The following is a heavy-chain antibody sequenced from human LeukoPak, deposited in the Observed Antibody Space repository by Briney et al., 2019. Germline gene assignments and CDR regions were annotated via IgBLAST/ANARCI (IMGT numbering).Heavy chain of an antibody. D-gene: IGHD5-18*01. J-gene: IGHJ6*02. V-gene: IGHV1-69*02. CDR2: IIPILGIA. CDR1: GGTFSTFP. CDR3: ARMDTGMENYYYYGVDV. Sequence: GASVKVSCKASGGTFSTFPISWVRQAPGQGLEWMGRIIPILGIANYAQKFQGRVTITADKSTSTAYMELSSLRSEDTAVYYCARMDTGMENYYYYGVDVWGQGTTVTVSS.